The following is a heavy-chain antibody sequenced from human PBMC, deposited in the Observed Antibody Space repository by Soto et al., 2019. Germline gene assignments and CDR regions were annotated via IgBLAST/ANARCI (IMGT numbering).Heavy chain of an antibody. CDR3: AKDLRTSTIYYYGMDV. Sequence: EAQLLESGGGLVQPGGSLRLSCGASGFSFSTDAMSWVRQAPGRGLEWGSVISATGGSTFYADSVKGPFTVSRDNSRNTLYLQMIGLRVEDTALYYCAKDLRTSTIYYYGMDVWGQGTTVTVSS. V-gene: IGHV3-23*01. J-gene: IGHJ6*02. D-gene: IGHD1-26*01. CDR2: ISATGGST. CDR1: GFSFSTDA.